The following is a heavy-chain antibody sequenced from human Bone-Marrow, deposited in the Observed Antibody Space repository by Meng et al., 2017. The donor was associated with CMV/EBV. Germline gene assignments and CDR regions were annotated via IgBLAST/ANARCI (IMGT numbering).Heavy chain of an antibody. V-gene: IGHV1-69*10. CDR1: GGTFSSYA. CDR3: ARVGDDFWSGFMNWFDP. J-gene: IGHJ5*02. D-gene: IGHD3-3*01. CDR2: IIPILGIA. Sequence: SVKVSCKASGGTFSSYAISWVRQAPGQGLEWMGGIIPILGIANYAQKFQGRVTITADKSTSTAYMELSSLRSDDTAVYYCARVGDDFWSGFMNWFDPWGQGTLVTGSS.